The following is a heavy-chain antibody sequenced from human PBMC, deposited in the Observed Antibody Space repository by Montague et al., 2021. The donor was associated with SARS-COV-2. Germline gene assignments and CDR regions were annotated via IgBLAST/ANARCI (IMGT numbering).Heavy chain of an antibody. J-gene: IGHJ5*02. V-gene: IGHV4-61*02. D-gene: IGHD3-22*01. CDR3: ARDYYDSTGLNWFDP. CDR2: IHSSGGS. CDR1: GGSIITGSNFY. Sequence: TLSLTCAVSGGSIITGSNFYWGWIRQSAGKGLEWIGRIHSSGGSNYNSSLKRRLTMSVDSSANQFSLKLTSVTAADTAVYYCARDYYDSTGLNWFDPWGQGILVTVSS.